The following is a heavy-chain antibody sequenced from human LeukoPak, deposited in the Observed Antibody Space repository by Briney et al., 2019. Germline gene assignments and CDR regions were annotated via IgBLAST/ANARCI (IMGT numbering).Heavy chain of an antibody. Sequence: GGSLRLSCGASGFTFSSYSMNWVRQAPGKGLEWVSSISSSSSYIYYADSVKGRFTISRDNAKNSLYLQMNSLRAEDTAVYYCARALYDSSGYYWFDPWGQGTLVTVSS. J-gene: IGHJ5*02. D-gene: IGHD3-22*01. V-gene: IGHV3-21*01. CDR3: ARALYDSSGYYWFDP. CDR2: ISSSSSYI. CDR1: GFTFSSYS.